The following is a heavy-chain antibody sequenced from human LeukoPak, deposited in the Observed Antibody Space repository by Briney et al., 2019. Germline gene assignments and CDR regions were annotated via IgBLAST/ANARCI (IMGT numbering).Heavy chain of an antibody. J-gene: IGHJ4*02. Sequence: GGSLRLSCAASGFTFSTYWMSWVRQAPGKGLEWVANINQDGTEKFYVDSVKGRFTISRDNAKNSLYLQMSSLRVEDTAVYYCAKVAKYYYGSETYYFFEHWGQGTPVTASS. CDR2: INQDGTEK. V-gene: IGHV3-7*01. D-gene: IGHD3-10*01. CDR1: GFTFSTYW. CDR3: AKVAKYYYGSETYYFFEH.